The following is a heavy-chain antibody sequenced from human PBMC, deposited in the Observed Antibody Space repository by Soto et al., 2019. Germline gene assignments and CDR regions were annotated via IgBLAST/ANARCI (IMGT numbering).Heavy chain of an antibody. CDR3: ATVFAGPTQGYLPANSSGYYSYFDY. D-gene: IGHD3-22*01. Sequence: ASVEVSCKVSGYTLTELSMHWVRQAPGKGLEWMGGFDPEDGETIYAQKFQGRVTMTEDTSTDTAYMELSSLRSEDTAVYYCATVFAGPTQGYLPANSSGYYSYFDYWGQGTLVTVSS. J-gene: IGHJ4*02. CDR2: FDPEDGET. V-gene: IGHV1-24*01. CDR1: GYTLTELS.